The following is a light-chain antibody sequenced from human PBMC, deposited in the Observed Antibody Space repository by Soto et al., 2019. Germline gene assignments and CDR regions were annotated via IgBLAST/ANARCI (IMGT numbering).Light chain of an antibody. V-gene: IGKV3-20*01. CDR3: QQFSSYPLT. Sequence: EFVLTQSPGTLSLSPGERATLSCRASQTVRNNYLAWYQQKPGQAPRLLIYDASSRATGIPDRFSGGGSGTDFTLPISRLEPEDFAVYFWQQFSSYPLTFGGGTKVEIK. CDR1: QTVRNNY. CDR2: DAS. J-gene: IGKJ4*01.